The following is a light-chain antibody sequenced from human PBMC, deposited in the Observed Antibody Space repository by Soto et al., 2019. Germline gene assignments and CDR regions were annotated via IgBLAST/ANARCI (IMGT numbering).Light chain of an antibody. Sequence: ALTQPASVSGSPGQSITISCTGTSSDIGAFNYVSWYQHHPGKAPKLIIYKVNIRPSGISYRFSGSKSGNTASLTISGLQAEDEADYHCMSYTSSTAYVFGTGTKVTVL. V-gene: IGLV2-14*01. CDR2: KVN. CDR1: SSDIGAFNY. J-gene: IGLJ1*01. CDR3: MSYTSSTAYV.